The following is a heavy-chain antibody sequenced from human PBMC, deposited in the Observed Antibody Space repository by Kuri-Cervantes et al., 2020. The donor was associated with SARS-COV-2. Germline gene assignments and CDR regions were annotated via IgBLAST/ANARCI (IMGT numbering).Heavy chain of an antibody. J-gene: IGHJ4*02. CDR1: GYSISSGYY. CDR2: LDTSGSP. V-gene: IGHV4-38-2*02. Sequence: SETLSLTCTVSGYSISSGYYWGWIRQPPGKGLEWIGHLDTSGSPTYNPSLRGRVTISLDPSNNRFSLSLTSTTAADTAVYYCGKVSWLQLWRRYSDSWGQGALVTVSS. D-gene: IGHD5-24*01. CDR3: GKVSWLQLWRRYSDS.